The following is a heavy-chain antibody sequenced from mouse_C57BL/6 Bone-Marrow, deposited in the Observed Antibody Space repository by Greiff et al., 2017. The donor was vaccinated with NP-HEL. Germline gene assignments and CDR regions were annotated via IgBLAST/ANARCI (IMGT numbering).Heavy chain of an antibody. CDR2: IDPETGGT. V-gene: IGHV1-15*01. D-gene: IGHD1-1*01. CDR1: GYTFTDYE. CDR3: TRWGYYGSSYVYYAMDY. Sequence: VQLQQSGAELVRPGASVTLSCKASGYTFTDYEMHWVKQTPVHGLEWIGAIDPETGGTAYNQKFKGKAILTADKSSSTAYMELRSLTSEDSAVYYCTRWGYYGSSYVYYAMDYWGQGTSVTVSS. J-gene: IGHJ4*01.